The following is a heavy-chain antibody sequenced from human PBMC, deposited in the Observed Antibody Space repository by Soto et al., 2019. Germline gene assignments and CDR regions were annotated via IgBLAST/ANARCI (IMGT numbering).Heavy chain of an antibody. CDR2: INPNSGGT. CDR3: ARGGWRQLWLRPYWYFDL. J-gene: IGHJ2*01. V-gene: IGHV1-2*02. D-gene: IGHD5-18*01. Sequence: QVQLVQSGAEVKKPGASVKVSCKASGYTFTGYYMHWVRQAPGQWLEWMGWINPNSGGTNYAQKFQGRVTMTRDTSISTAYMELSRLRSDDTAVYYCARGGWRQLWLRPYWYFDLWGRGTLVTVCS. CDR1: GYTFTGYY.